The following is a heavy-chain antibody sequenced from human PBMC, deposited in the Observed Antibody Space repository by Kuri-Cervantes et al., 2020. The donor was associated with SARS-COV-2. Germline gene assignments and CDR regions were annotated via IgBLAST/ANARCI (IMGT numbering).Heavy chain of an antibody. V-gene: IGHV4-61*08. CDR1: GGSISSGGYS. J-gene: IGHJ4*02. CDR3: ARDLGGSNYGGGDY. Sequence: SQTLSLTCADSGGSISSGGYSWSWIRQPPGKGLEWIGYIYYSGSTNYNPSLKSRVTISVDTSKNQFSLKLSSVTAADTAVYYCARDLGGSNYGGGDYWGQGTLVTVSS. CDR2: IYYSGST. D-gene: IGHD4-23*01.